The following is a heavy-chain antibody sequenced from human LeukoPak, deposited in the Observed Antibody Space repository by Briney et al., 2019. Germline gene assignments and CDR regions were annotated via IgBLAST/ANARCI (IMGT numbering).Heavy chain of an antibody. CDR2: ITGDGVHT. CDR3: ARRTGGYNYAFDY. J-gene: IGHJ4*02. Sequence: GGSLRLSCAASGFTFSSHAMSWVRQAPGKGLEWVSTITGDGVHTFYTDSVMGRFTISRDRSKDTLYLQTDSLRAEDTAVFYCARRTGGYNYAFDYWGQGTLVTVSS. V-gene: IGHV3-23*01. D-gene: IGHD5-18*01. CDR1: GFTFSSHA.